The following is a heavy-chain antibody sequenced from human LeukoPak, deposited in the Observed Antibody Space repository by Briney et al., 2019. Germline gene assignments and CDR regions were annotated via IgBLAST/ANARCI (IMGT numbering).Heavy chain of an antibody. Sequence: ASETLSLTCTVSGGSISSRNYYWGWVRQPPGKGLEWIGSIYYSGSTYYNSSLKSRVTISVDTSKNQFSLNLSSVTAADTAVYYCARNDYSNYGPLDYWGQGTLVTVSS. CDR2: IYYSGST. CDR1: GGSISSRNYY. V-gene: IGHV4-39*01. J-gene: IGHJ4*02. CDR3: ARNDYSNYGPLDY. D-gene: IGHD4-11*01.